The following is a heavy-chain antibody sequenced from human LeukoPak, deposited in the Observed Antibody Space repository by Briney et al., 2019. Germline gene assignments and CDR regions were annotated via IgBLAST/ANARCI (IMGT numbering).Heavy chain of an antibody. V-gene: IGHV3-23*01. J-gene: IGHJ4*02. CDR3: AKDGGGYFDWLLTSFDY. CDR2: ISGSGGST. CDR1: GFTFSSYA. Sequence: TGGSLRLSCAASGFTFSSYAMSWVRQAPGKGLEWVSAISGSGGSTYYADSVKGRFTISRDNSKNTLYLQMNSLRAEDTAVYYCAKDGGGYFDWLLTSFDYWGQGTLVTVSS. D-gene: IGHD3-9*01.